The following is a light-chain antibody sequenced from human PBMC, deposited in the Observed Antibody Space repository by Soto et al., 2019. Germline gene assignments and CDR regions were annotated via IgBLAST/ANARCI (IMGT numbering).Light chain of an antibody. J-gene: IGKJ1*01. CDR2: KAS. V-gene: IGKV1-5*03. CDR1: QSISTY. Sequence: DSPRTQSPSTPSVSVGDRLTITCRASQSISTYLAWYQQKPGKXPKXXIYKASSLESGVPSRFSGSGSGTEFTLNISSLQPDDVATYYCQQYNSYRWTFGLGTKVDIK. CDR3: QQYNSYRWT.